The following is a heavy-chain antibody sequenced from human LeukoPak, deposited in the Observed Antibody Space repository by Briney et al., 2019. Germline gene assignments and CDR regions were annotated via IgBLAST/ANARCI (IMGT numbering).Heavy chain of an antibody. V-gene: IGHV4-34*01. CDR2: INHSGST. D-gene: IGHD6-6*01. CDR3: ARASPQDSSSSGGWYFDL. J-gene: IGHJ2*01. Sequence: PSETLSLTCAVYGGSFSGYYWSWIRQPPGKGLEWIGEINHSGSTNYNPSLKSRVTISVDTSKNQFSLKLSSVTAADTAVYYCARASPQDSSSSGGWYFDLWGRGTLVTVSS. CDR1: GGSFSGYY.